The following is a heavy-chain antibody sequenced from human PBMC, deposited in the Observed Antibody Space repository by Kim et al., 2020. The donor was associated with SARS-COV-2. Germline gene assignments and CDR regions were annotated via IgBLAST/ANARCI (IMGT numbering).Heavy chain of an antibody. Sequence: GGSLRLSCAASGFTFSSYAMSWVRQAPGKGLEWVSVIYSGGSSTYYADSVKGRFTISRDNSKNTLYLQMNSLRAEDTAVYYCAKFGVMFVDVWGQGTTVTVSS. CDR1: GFTFSSYA. D-gene: IGHD3-16*01. CDR2: IYSGGSST. CDR3: AKFGVMFVDV. V-gene: IGHV3-23*03. J-gene: IGHJ6*02.